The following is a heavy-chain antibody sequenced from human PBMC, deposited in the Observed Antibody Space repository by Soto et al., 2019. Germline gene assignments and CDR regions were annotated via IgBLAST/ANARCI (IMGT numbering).Heavy chain of an antibody. V-gene: IGHV1-18*01. Sequence: ASVKVSCQASGYTFPSYGISWVRQAPGQGLEWMGWISAYNGNTNYAQKLQGRVTMTTDTSTSTAYMELRSLRSDDTAVYYCARDQDIVLVPAAIGYWFDPWGQGTLVTVSS. CDR2: ISAYNGNT. CDR3: ARDQDIVLVPAAIGYWFDP. D-gene: IGHD2-2*01. CDR1: GYTFPSYG. J-gene: IGHJ5*02.